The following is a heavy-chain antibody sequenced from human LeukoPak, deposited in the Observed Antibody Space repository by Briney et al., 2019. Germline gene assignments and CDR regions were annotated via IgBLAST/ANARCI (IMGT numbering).Heavy chain of an antibody. V-gene: IGHV3-7*03. D-gene: IGHD3-10*01. CDR2: VRQDGSET. J-gene: IGHJ4*02. CDR3: AKGDGSGSYGY. CDR1: GFTFSTFW. Sequence: PGGSLRLSCAASGFTFSTFWMSWVRQAPGKGLEWVANVRQDGSETYYVDSVKGRFFISRDNVENSLYLRMNSLRAEDTALYYCAKGDGSGSYGYWGQGTLVTVSS.